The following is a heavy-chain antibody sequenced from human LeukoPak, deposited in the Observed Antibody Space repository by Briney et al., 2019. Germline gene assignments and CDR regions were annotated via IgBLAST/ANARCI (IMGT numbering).Heavy chain of an antibody. CDR1: GDSISTYY. D-gene: IGHD3-10*01. Sequence: SETLSLTCTVSGDSISTYYWSWVRHPAGKGLEWIGRIYSSGSTNYNPSLKSRVTMSVDMSKNQFSLKLTSVTAADTAVYYCARDFVGYYYGSGRPFSYIDVGGKGTTVTVS. J-gene: IGHJ6*03. V-gene: IGHV4-4*07. CDR3: ARDFVGYYYGSGRPFSYIDV. CDR2: IYSSGST.